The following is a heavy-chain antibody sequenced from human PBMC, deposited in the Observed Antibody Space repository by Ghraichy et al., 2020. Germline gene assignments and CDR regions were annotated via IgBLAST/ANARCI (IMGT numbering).Heavy chain of an antibody. CDR3: ARVTTSGGRDYFDY. CDR2: IYYTGSS. V-gene: IGHV4-59*12. J-gene: IGHJ4*02. CDR1: GGSISTSY. D-gene: IGHD2-15*01. Sequence: GSLRLSCTVSGGSISTSYWSWVRQPPGRGLEWIADIYYTGSSNYNPSLKSRVTISVDTSKNQFSLKLNSVTAADTAVYYCARVTTSGGRDYFDYWGQGTLVTVSS.